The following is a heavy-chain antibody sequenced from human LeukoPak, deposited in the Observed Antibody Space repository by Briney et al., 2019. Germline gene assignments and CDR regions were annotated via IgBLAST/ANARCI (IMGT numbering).Heavy chain of an antibody. CDR1: GYTFTSYD. V-gene: IGHV1-8*01. CDR2: MNPNSGNT. J-gene: IGHJ5*02. Sequence: AASVKVSCKASGYTFTSYDINWVRQATGQGLEWMGWMNPNSGNTGYAQKFQGRVTMTRNTSISTAYMELSSLRSEDTAVYYCARPSRKYNGNYISWGQGTLVTVSS. CDR3: ARPSRKYNGNYIS. D-gene: IGHD1-7*01.